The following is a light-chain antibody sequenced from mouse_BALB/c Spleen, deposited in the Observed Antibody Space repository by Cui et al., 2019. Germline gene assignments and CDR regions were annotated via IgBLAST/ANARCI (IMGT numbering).Light chain of an antibody. J-gene: IGKJ2*01. CDR2: GTS. CDR1: SSVSY. CDR3: QQWSSNPPT. Sequence: HIVHSQSLVIMSPSPGEEVTITCSASSSVSYMHWYQQKSGTSPKIWIYGTSKLASGVPARFSGSGSGTSYSLTISSMEAEDAATYYCQQWSSNPPTFGGGTKLEIK. V-gene: IGKV4-59*01.